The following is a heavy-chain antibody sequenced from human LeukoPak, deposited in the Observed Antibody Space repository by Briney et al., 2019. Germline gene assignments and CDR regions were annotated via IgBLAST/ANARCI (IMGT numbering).Heavy chain of an antibody. Sequence: PGGSLRLSCAASGFTFSSYAMSWVRQAPGKGLEWVSVISGSGGSTYYADSVKGRFTISRDNSKNTLYLQMNSLRAEDTAVYYCAKERDYYDSSGYYHYWGQGTLVTVSS. V-gene: IGHV3-23*01. D-gene: IGHD3-22*01. CDR1: GFTFSSYA. CDR3: AKERDYYDSSGYYHY. J-gene: IGHJ4*02. CDR2: ISGSGGST.